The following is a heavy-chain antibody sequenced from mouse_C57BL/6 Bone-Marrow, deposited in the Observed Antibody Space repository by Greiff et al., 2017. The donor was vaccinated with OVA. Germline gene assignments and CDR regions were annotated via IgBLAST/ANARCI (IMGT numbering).Heavy chain of an antibody. CDR1: GYTFTSYW. Sequence: VQLQQPGAELVKPGASVKLSCKASGYTFTSYWMQWVKQRPGQGLEWIGEIDPSDSYTNYNQKFKGKATLTVDTSSGTASMQLSSLTSEDSAVDYCANTGGAWYFDDWGRGNTVTVSS. CDR2: IDPSDSYT. D-gene: IGHD1-1*02. V-gene: IGHV1-50*01. CDR3: ANTGGAWYFDD. J-gene: IGHJ1*03.